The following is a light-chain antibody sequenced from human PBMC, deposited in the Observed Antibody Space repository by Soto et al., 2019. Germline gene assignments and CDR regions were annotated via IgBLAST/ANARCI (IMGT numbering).Light chain of an antibody. Sequence: DIVLTQSPGTLSLSPGEGVTLSCRASQSVPITFLAWFQQKPGQAPRLLLYGASNRATGIPDRFSGSGSGTEFTLTISRLEPEDFAVYYCQQYGSSSWTFGQGTKVDIK. CDR2: GAS. CDR1: QSVPITF. CDR3: QQYGSSSWT. J-gene: IGKJ1*01. V-gene: IGKV3-20*01.